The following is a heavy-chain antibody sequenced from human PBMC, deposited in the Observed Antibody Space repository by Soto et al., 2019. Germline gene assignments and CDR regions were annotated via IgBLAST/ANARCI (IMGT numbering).Heavy chain of an antibody. Sequence: EVLLVQSGAEVRKPAESLKISCKGSGHSFTRHWIGWVRQMAGKGLEWMGIIHLDDSDTRYRPSFQGQVTISADKSINTAYLQWSSLKASDSAIYYCASTIGGSSSWLNWGQGTLVTVSS. J-gene: IGHJ4*02. CDR2: IHLDDSDT. D-gene: IGHD6-13*01. V-gene: IGHV5-51*01. CDR3: ASTIGGSSSWLN. CDR1: GHSFTRHW.